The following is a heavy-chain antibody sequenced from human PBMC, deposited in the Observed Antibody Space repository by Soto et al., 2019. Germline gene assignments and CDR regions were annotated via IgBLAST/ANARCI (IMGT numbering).Heavy chain of an antibody. CDR2: IYPGDSDT. CDR1: GYSFTCYW. D-gene: IGHD3-10*01. V-gene: IGHV5-51*01. Sequence: PGESLKISCKGSGYSFTCYWIGWVRQMHGKGLEWMGIIYPGDSDTRYSPSFQGQVTISADKSISTAYLQWSSLKASDTAMYYCAGGGVRGVITRTRDYYGMDVWGQGTTVTVSS. J-gene: IGHJ6*02. CDR3: AGGGVRGVITRTRDYYGMDV.